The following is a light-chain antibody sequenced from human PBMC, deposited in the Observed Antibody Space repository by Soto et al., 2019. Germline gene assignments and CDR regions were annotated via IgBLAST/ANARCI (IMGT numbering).Light chain of an antibody. CDR2: GAS. J-gene: IGKJ1*01. CDR1: QSVSNNY. V-gene: IGKV3-20*01. CDR3: QQYGSSGT. Sequence: EIVLTQSPGTLSLSPGERATLSCRASQSVSNNYLAWYQQKPGQAPRLLIYGASNRATGIPDRFSGSGSGTDFTLTISRLEPEDFAVYYCQQYGSSGTFGQATKVVIK.